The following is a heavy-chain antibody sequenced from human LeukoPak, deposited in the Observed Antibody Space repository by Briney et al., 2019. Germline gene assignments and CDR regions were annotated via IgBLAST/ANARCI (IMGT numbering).Heavy chain of an antibody. CDR2: IYYSGST. Sequence: SETLSLACTVSGGSISSSSYYWGWLRQPPGKGLEWIGSIYYSGSTNYNPSLKSRVTISVDTSKNQFSLKLSSVIAADTAVYYCARHWDYGGNSYYFDYWGQGTLVTVSS. CDR3: ARHWDYGGNSYYFDY. J-gene: IGHJ4*02. D-gene: IGHD4-23*01. CDR1: GGSISSSSYY. V-gene: IGHV4-39*01.